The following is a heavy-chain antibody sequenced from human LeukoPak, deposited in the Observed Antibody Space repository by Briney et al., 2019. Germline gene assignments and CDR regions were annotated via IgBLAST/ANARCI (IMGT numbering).Heavy chain of an antibody. J-gene: IGHJ5*02. CDR2: IYYSGST. CDR3: ARQGAMFRGVSGIWFDP. V-gene: IGHV4-30-4*01. CDR1: GGSISSGDYY. D-gene: IGHD3-10*01. Sequence: SETLSLTCTVSGGSISSGDYYWSWIRQPPGKGLEWIGYIYYSGSTYYNPSLKSRVTISVDTSKNQFSLKLSSVTAADTAVYYCARQGAMFRGVSGIWFDPWGQGTLVTVSS.